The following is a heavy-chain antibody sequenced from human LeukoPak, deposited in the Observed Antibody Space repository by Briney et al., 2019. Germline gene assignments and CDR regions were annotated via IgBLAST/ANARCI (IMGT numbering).Heavy chain of an antibody. V-gene: IGHV5-10-1*01. J-gene: IGHJ5*02. CDR1: GYSFTSYW. CDR3: ARGGYSSSWYYWFDP. Sequence: GESLKISCKGSGYSFTSYWISWVRHVPGKGLEWMGRIDPRDSYTNYSPSFEGHVTISADKSISTAYLHWSSLKASDSAMYYCARGGYSSSWYYWFDPWGQGTLVTVSS. CDR2: IDPRDSYT. D-gene: IGHD6-13*01.